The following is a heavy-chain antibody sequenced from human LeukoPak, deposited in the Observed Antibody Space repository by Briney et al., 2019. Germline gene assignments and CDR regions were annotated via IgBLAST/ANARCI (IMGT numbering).Heavy chain of an antibody. CDR1: GYTFTSYG. J-gene: IGHJ6*03. V-gene: IGHV1-2*02. D-gene: IGHD6-19*01. CDR3: ARELWVYSSGSASYYMDV. CDR2: INPNSGGT. Sequence: EASVKVSCKASGYTFTSYGISWVRQAPGQGLEWMGWINPNSGGTNYAQKFQGRVTMTRDTSISTAYMELSRLRSDDTAVYYCARELWVYSSGSASYYMDVWGKGTTVTISS.